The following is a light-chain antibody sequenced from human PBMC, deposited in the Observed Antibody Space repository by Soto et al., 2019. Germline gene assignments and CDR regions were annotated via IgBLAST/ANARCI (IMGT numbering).Light chain of an antibody. CDR3: TSYTSSRTWV. J-gene: IGLJ3*02. Sequence: QSALTQPASVSGSPGQLITISCTGTSSDVGGYNYVCWFQQHPGKAPKLMIYDVSNRPSGVSDRFSGSKSGNTASLTISGLRAEDEADYYCTSYTSSRTWVFGGGTKVTVL. V-gene: IGLV2-14*01. CDR1: SSDVGGYNY. CDR2: DVS.